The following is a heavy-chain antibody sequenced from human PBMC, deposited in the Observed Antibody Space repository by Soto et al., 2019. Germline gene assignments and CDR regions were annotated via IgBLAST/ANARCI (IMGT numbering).Heavy chain of an antibody. D-gene: IGHD3-22*01. V-gene: IGHV1-46*01. CDR1: GYTFTSYY. CDR3: AMSNYYDSSGYENWFDP. J-gene: IGHJ5*02. CDR2: INPSSGST. Sequence: ASVKVSCKASGYTFTSYYMHWVRQAPGQGLEWMGIINPSSGSTSYAQKFQGRVTMTRDTSTSTAYMELSSLRSDDTAVYYCAMSNYYDSSGYENWFDPWGQGTLVTVSS.